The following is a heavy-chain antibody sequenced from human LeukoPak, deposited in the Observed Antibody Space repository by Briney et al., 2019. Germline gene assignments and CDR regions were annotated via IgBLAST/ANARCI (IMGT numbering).Heavy chain of an antibody. CDR1: GYTFTSYG. J-gene: IGHJ4*02. D-gene: IGHD2-21*02. V-gene: IGHV1-18*01. CDR2: ISAYNGNT. Sequence: EASVRVSCKASGYTFTSYGISWVRQAPGQGLEWMGWISAYNGNTNYAQKLQGRVTMTRNTSISTAYMELSSLTSDDTAVYYCAVPGVPNSGDPKGRRLLYWGQGTLVTVSS. CDR3: AVPGVPNSGDPKGRRLLY.